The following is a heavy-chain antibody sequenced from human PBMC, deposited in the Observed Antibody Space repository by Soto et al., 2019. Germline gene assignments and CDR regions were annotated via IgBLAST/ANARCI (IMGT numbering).Heavy chain of an antibody. V-gene: IGHV4-39*01. CDR3: ARPASGYDYFGAFDI. Sequence: QLQLQESGPGLVKPSETLSLTCTVSGGSISSSSYYWGWIRQPPGKGLEWIGSIYYSGSTYYNPSLKRRVTISVDTSKNQFSLKLSSVTAADTAVYYCARPASGYDYFGAFDIWGQGTMVTVSS. J-gene: IGHJ3*02. CDR1: GGSISSSSYY. CDR2: IYYSGST. D-gene: IGHD5-12*01.